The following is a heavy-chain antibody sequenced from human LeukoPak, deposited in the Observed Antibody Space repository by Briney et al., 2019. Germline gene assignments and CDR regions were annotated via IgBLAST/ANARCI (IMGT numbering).Heavy chain of an antibody. J-gene: IGHJ4*02. Sequence: GGSLRLSCAASGFTFSSYGMHWVRQAPGKGLEWVAVISYDGSNKYYADSVKGRFTISRDSSKNTLYLQMNSLRVEDTAVYYCATNMGFWGQGTLVTVSS. CDR3: ATNMGF. V-gene: IGHV3-30*03. D-gene: IGHD2/OR15-2a*01. CDR1: GFTFSSYG. CDR2: ISYDGSNK.